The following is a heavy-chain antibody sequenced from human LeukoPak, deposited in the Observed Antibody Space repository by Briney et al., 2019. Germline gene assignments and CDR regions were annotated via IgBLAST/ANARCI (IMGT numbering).Heavy chain of an antibody. V-gene: IGHV3-66*01. Sequence: GGSLRLSCAASGFTVSSNYMSWVRQAPGKGLEWVSVIYSGGSTYYADSVKGRFTISRDNSKNTLYLQMNSLRAEDTAVYYCARARNYYDSSGYPARWFDPWGKGTTVTISS. CDR2: IYSGGST. J-gene: IGHJ6*04. CDR1: GFTVSSNY. CDR3: ARARNYYDSSGYPARWFDP. D-gene: IGHD3-22*01.